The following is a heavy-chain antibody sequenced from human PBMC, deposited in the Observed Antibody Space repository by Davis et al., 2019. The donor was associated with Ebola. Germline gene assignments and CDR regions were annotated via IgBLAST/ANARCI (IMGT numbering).Heavy chain of an antibody. Sequence: GGSLRLSCAASGFTFDDYAMHWVRQAPGKGLEWVSGISWNSGSIGYADSVKGRFTISRDNAKNSLYLQMNSLRAEDTALYYCGGNSYYYYGMDVWGKGTTVTVSS. CDR2: ISWNSGSI. J-gene: IGHJ6*04. CDR3: GGNSYYYYGMDV. D-gene: IGHD4-23*01. CDR1: GFTFDDYA. V-gene: IGHV3-9*01.